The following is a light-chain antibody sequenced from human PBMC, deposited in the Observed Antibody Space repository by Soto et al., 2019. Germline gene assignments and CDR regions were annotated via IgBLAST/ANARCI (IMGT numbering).Light chain of an antibody. V-gene: IGLV1-44*01. J-gene: IGLJ2*01. Sequence: QSVLTQPPSASGTPGQRVTISCSGSSSNIGSNTVNWYQQLPGTAPKLLIYSNNQRPSGVPYRVSGSKSGTSASLAISGLQSEDEADYYCAAWDDSLNGPVFGGGTKLTVL. CDR2: SNN. CDR3: AAWDDSLNGPV. CDR1: SSNIGSNT.